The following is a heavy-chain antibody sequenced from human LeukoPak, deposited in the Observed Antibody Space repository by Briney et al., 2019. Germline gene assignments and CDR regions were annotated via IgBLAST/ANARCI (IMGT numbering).Heavy chain of an antibody. CDR1: GFTFSSYG. CDR2: ISSTSSYI. Sequence: GGSLRLSCAASGFTFSSYGMNWVRQAPGKGLEWVSSISSTSSYIYYADSVRGRFTISRDNAKNSLYLQMNSLRAEDTALYYCARVGLYSSSWYKGTQRTPRYYQYYVDVWGKGTTVTVSS. V-gene: IGHV3-21*01. J-gene: IGHJ6*03. D-gene: IGHD6-13*01. CDR3: ARVGLYSSSWYKGTQRTPRYYQYYVDV.